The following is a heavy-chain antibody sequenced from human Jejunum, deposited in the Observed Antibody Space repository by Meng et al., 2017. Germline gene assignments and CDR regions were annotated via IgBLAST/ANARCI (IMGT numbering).Heavy chain of an antibody. Sequence: QVHLQEPGPGLVKPSGTLCLTCAVPGGSISSTNWWSWVRQPPGKGPEWIGDVFHTGSSNYSPSLRSRVTISVDKSKNQFSLNLSSVTAADTAVYFCARRGGAYSTGHFPHFDDWGQGTLVTVSS. D-gene: IGHD6-19*01. J-gene: IGHJ4*02. CDR1: GGSISSTNW. V-gene: IGHV4-4*02. CDR2: VFHTGSS. CDR3: ARRGGAYSTGHFPHFDD.